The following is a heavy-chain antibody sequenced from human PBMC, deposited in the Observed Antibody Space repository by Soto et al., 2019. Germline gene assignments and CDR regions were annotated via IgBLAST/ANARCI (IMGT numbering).Heavy chain of an antibody. CDR3: ARGLKGFLEWLTRSYYFDY. D-gene: IGHD3-3*01. J-gene: IGHJ4*02. Sequence: ASVKVSCKASGYTFTSYDINWVRQATGQGLEWMGWMNPNSGNTGYAQKFQGRVTMTRNTSISTAYMELSSLRSEDTAVYYCARGLKGFLEWLTRSYYFDYWGQGTLVTVSS. V-gene: IGHV1-8*01. CDR1: GYTFTSYD. CDR2: MNPNSGNT.